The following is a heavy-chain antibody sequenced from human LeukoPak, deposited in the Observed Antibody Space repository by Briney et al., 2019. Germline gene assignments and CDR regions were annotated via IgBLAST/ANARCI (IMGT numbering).Heavy chain of an antibody. D-gene: IGHD5-18*01. V-gene: IGHV3-30*04. CDR3: ARGLRGYSYGDTSLGY. CDR1: GFTFSSYA. CDR2: ISYDGSNK. Sequence: PGGSLRLSCAASGFTFSSYAMHWVRQAPGKGLEWVAVISYDGSNKYYADSVKGRFTISRDNAKNSLYLQMNSLRAEDTAVYYCARGLRGYSYGDTSLGYWGQGTLVTVSS. J-gene: IGHJ4*02.